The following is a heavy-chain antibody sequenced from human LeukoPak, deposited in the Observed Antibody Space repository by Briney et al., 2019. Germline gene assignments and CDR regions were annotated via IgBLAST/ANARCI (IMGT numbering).Heavy chain of an antibody. V-gene: IGHV3-23*02. CDR1: GLTFSGYA. D-gene: IGHD5-18*01. Sequence: GGSLRHSQSPSGLTFSGYAMSWVRQPPGKGLAWVSGISGSGGSTYYEESVRGRFTISRDKSNNTLHLQMNTLRADDTAIYYCVRGFSYGFDSWGQGTLVTVSS. CDR3: VRGFSYGFDS. J-gene: IGHJ4*02. CDR2: ISGSGGST.